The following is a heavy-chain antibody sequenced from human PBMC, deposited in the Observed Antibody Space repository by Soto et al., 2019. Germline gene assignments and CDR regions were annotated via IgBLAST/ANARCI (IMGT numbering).Heavy chain of an antibody. CDR2: ISSNGGST. CDR1: GFTFSSYA. Sequence: LRLSCAASGFTFSSYAMHWVRQAPGKGLEYVSAISSNGGSTYYANSVKGRFTISRDNSKNTLYLQMGSLRAEDMAVYYCARSPILWFGESVGAAIFPYYYYGMDVWGQGTTVTVSS. J-gene: IGHJ6*02. V-gene: IGHV3-64*01. CDR3: ARSPILWFGESVGAAIFPYYYYGMDV. D-gene: IGHD3-10*01.